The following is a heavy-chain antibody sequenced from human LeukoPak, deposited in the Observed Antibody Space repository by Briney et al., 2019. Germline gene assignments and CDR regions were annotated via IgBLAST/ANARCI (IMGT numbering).Heavy chain of an antibody. V-gene: IGHV4-59*01. D-gene: IGHD6-13*01. J-gene: IGHJ2*01. CDR1: GGSISNYY. CDR3: ARVYYSSSYDYWYFDL. CDR2: IFYSGST. Sequence: SETLSVICTVSGGSISNYYWSWIRQRPGKGLEWIGYIFYSGSTNYNPSLKSRVTISVDTSKNQFSLKLSSVTAADTAVYYCARVYYSSSYDYWYFDLWGRGTLVTVSS.